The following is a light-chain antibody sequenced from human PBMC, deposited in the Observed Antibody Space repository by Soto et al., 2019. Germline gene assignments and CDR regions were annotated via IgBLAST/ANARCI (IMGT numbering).Light chain of an antibody. CDR3: QQYSSWPPWT. J-gene: IGKJ1*01. Sequence: ETLMTQSPATLSVSPGERATLSCRASQSVNNNLAWYQQKPGQAPRLLIYGASSRATGIPARFSGSGSGTEFTLTISSLESEDSAVYYCQQYSSWPPWTFGQGTKVDIK. CDR1: QSVNNN. V-gene: IGKV3-15*01. CDR2: GAS.